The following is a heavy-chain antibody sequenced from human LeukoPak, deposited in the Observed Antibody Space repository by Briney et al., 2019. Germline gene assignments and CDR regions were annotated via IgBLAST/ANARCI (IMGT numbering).Heavy chain of an antibody. CDR3: ARVLHLWRGFNS. CDR2: TYYRSQWNS. J-gene: IGHJ4*02. V-gene: IGHV6-1*01. CDR1: RDSVSSNTAA. Sequence: SQTLSLTCVISRDSVSSNTAAWNWIRQSPSRGLEWLGRTYYRSQWNSDYALSVKSRIAINADTSKNQVSLQLNSVTPEDTAVYYCARVLHLWRGFNSWGQGTLVTVSS. D-gene: IGHD3-10*01.